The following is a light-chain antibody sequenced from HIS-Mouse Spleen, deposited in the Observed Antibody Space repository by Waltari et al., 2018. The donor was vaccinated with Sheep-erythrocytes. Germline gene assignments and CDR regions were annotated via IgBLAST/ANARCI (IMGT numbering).Light chain of an antibody. J-gene: IGLJ2*01. CDR2: GNS. V-gene: IGLV1-40*01. CDR3: QSYDSSLSAVV. Sequence: QSVLTQPPSVSGAPGQRVTISCPWSSSNIGAGYDVHWYQQLPGTAPKLLIYGNSNRPSGVPDRFSGSKSGTSASLAITGLQAEDEADYYCQSYDSSLSAVVFGGGTKLTVL. CDR1: SSNIGAGYD.